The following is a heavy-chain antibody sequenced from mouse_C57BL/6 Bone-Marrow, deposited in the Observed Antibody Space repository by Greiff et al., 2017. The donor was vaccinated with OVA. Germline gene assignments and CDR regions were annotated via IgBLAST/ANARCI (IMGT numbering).Heavy chain of an antibody. D-gene: IGHD2-3*01. J-gene: IGHJ2*01. V-gene: IGHV1-81*01. CDR1: GYTFTSYG. Sequence: VKLMESGAELARPGASVKLSCKASGYTFTSYGISWVKQRTGQGLEWIGEIYPRSGNTYYNEKFKGKATLTADKSSSTAYMELRSLTSEDSAVYFCARRGWLLRVDYWGQGTTLTVSS. CDR3: ARRGWLLRVDY. CDR2: IYPRSGNT.